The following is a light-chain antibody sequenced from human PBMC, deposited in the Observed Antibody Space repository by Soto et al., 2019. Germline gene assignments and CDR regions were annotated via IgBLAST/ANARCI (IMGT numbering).Light chain of an antibody. CDR2: KAS. CDR3: QHYNSYSEA. CDR1: QGITNW. J-gene: IGKJ1*01. Sequence: DIQMTQSPSTLSASVGDRVTITCRASQGITNWLAWYQQKPGKAPKLLIYKASTLKSGVPSRFSGSGSGTESTLTISSLQPDDFATYYCQHYNSYSEAFGQGTKVDIK. V-gene: IGKV1-5*03.